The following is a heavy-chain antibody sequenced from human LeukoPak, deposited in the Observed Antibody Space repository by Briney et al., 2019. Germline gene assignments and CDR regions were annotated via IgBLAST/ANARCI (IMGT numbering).Heavy chain of an antibody. V-gene: IGHV3-30-3*01. Sequence: PGGSLRLSCAASGFTFSSYAMHWVRQAPGKGLEWVAVISYDGSNKYYADSVKGRFTISRDNAKNSLYLQMNSLRAEDTAVYYCARTKWGNLNDYGEIDYWGQGTLVTVSS. J-gene: IGHJ4*02. CDR2: ISYDGSNK. CDR1: GFTFSSYA. CDR3: ARTKWGNLNDYGEIDY. D-gene: IGHD4-17*01.